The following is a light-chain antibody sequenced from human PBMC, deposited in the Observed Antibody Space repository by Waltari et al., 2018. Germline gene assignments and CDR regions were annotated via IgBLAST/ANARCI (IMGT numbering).Light chain of an antibody. V-gene: IGKV3-20*01. CDR2: KTS. CDR1: QPAAANY. Sequence: EFVLTQSPGTLSLSPGEPATLSCRASQPAAANYLSWYQQKPGQAPRLLIYKTSNRATGIPDRFIGSGSGTDFTLTISRLEPEDSAVYYCHQYGVTPLFTFGPGTKVDIK. J-gene: IGKJ3*01. CDR3: HQYGVTPLFT.